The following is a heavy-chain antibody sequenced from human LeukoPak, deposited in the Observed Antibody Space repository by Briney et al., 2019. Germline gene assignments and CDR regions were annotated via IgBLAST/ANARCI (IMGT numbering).Heavy chain of an antibody. J-gene: IGHJ6*02. CDR3: ARSPRSKESNPHYYYYYGMDV. Sequence: GGSLRLSCAASGFTFSNAWMTWVRQAPGKGLEWVLSISSGSGYIYYADSLKGRFTISRDNAKNSLYLQMNSLRAEDTAVYYCARSPRSKESNPHYYYYYGMDVWGQGTTVTVSS. CDR1: GFTFSNAW. CDR2: ISSGSGYI. D-gene: IGHD2/OR15-2a*01. V-gene: IGHV3-21*01.